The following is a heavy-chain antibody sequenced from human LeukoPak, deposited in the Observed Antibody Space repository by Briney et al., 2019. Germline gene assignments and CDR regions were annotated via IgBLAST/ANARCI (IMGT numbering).Heavy chain of an antibody. D-gene: IGHD2-15*01. CDR1: GFTFSRHW. CDR2: IKEDGSDK. Sequence: PGGSLRLSCAVSGFTFSRHWMSWVRQAPAKGLEWVANIKEDGSDKYYVDPVKGRFTISRDNAKNSLFLQMNSLRAEDTAVYYCARVAGGGLDYWGQGTLVTVSS. CDR3: ARVAGGGLDY. V-gene: IGHV3-7*05. J-gene: IGHJ4*02.